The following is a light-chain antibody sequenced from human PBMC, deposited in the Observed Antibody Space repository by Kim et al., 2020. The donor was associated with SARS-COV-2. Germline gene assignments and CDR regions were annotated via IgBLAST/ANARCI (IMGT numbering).Light chain of an antibody. Sequence: QAGLTQPPSVSKGLRQTATLTCTGNSNNVGNQGAAWLQQHQGHPPKLLSYRNNNRPSGISERLSASRSGNTASLTITGLQPGDEADYYCSAWDSSLSAWVFGGGTQLTVL. CDR2: RNN. J-gene: IGLJ3*02. V-gene: IGLV10-54*01. CDR3: SAWDSSLSAWV. CDR1: SNNVGNQG.